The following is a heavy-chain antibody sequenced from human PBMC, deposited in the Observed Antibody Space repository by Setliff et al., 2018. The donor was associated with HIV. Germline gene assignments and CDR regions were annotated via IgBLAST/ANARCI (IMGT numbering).Heavy chain of an antibody. D-gene: IGHD2-15*01. CDR2: INAGSGNT. Sequence: ASVKVSCKASGYTFTSYSIHWVRQAPGQRLEWMGWINAGSGNTRYSQKFQDRLTITRDTSARTVYMELSSLKSEDTAVYYCARVRCSGANCFNWFDFWGQGTPVTVSS. CDR3: ARVRCSGANCFNWFDF. V-gene: IGHV1-3*01. CDR1: GYTFTSYS. J-gene: IGHJ5*01.